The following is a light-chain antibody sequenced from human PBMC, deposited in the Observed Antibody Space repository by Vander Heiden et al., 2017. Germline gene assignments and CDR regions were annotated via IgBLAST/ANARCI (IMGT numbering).Light chain of an antibody. CDR2: GAS. Sequence: ELVLTQSAGTLSSSPGERSTLSCMYSQSVIIGYLDRYQQKPGQAPRLLIYGASSSANGIPDRFSGSGYETDFTLTSSRLELEDFYGYYGQQYRSSETFGQGTKVEIK. CDR1: QSVIIGY. J-gene: IGKJ1*01. CDR3: QQYRSSET. V-gene: IGKV3-20*01.